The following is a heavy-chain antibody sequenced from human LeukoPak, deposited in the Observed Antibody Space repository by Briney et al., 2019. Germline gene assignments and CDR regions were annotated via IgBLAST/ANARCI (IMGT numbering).Heavy chain of an antibody. Sequence: ASVKVSCKASGGTFSSYAISWVRQAPGQGLEWMGGIIPIFGTANYAQKFQGRVTITADESTSTAYMELSSLRSEDTAVYYCATLPTTTVTIFDYWGQGTLVTVSS. J-gene: IGHJ4*02. D-gene: IGHD4-17*01. CDR2: IIPIFGTA. V-gene: IGHV1-69*13. CDR3: ATLPTTTVTIFDY. CDR1: GGTFSSYA.